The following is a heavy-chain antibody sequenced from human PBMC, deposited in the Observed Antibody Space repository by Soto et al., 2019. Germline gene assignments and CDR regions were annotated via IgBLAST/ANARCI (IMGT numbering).Heavy chain of an antibody. V-gene: IGHV3-23*01. CDR2: ISGVDGYS. Sequence: EVQLLESGGGLVQPGGSLRLSCAASGFTFSSYAMSWVRQAPGKGLEWVSAISGVDGYSSYTDSVKGRFTISRDDSDNTVYLQMNSLRVEDTAVYYCARDRSYSNYYYYYYAMDVWGQGTTVTVSS. D-gene: IGHD4-4*01. CDR3: ARDRSYSNYYYYYYAMDV. J-gene: IGHJ6*02. CDR1: GFTFSSYA.